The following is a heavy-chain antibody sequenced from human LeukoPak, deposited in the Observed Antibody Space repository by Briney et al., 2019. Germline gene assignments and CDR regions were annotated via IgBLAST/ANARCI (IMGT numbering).Heavy chain of an antibody. J-gene: IGHJ4*02. Sequence: SETLSLTCTVSGGFISGYYWSWIRQSPGKGLEWIGYIYYSGSTNYNPSLKSRLTISVDASKNQFSLKLSSVTATDTAVYYCASLTMVTQGYFDSWGQGTLVTVSS. CDR1: GGFISGYY. CDR2: IYYSGST. D-gene: IGHD4/OR15-4a*01. V-gene: IGHV4-59*08. CDR3: ASLTMVTQGYFDS.